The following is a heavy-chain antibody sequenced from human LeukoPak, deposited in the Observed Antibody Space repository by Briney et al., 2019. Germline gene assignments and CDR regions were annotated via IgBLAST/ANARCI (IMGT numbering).Heavy chain of an antibody. V-gene: IGHV1-46*01. D-gene: IGHD4-17*01. Sequence: DSVKVSCKASGYTFTSYYMHWVRQAPGQGLEWMGIINPSGGSTSYAQKFQGRVTMTRDTSTSTVYMELSSLRSEDTAVYYCARDQGMTTVDYWGQGTLVTVSS. CDR1: GYTFTSYY. CDR3: ARDQGMTTVDY. J-gene: IGHJ4*02. CDR2: INPSGGST.